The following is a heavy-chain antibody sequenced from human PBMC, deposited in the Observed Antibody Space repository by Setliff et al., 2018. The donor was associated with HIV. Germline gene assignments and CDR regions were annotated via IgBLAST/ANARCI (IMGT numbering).Heavy chain of an antibody. J-gene: IGHJ3*02. Sequence: GGSLGPSRATSGFTFSSHGIHWVRQAPGKGLVWVSRINSDGSSTSYADSVKGRFTISRDNAKNTLYLKMNSLRAEDTAVYYCARWGIAIDAFDIWGQGTMVTVSS. CDR1: GFTFSSHG. CDR2: INSDGSST. CDR3: ARWGIAIDAFDI. V-gene: IGHV3-74*01. D-gene: IGHD3-16*01.